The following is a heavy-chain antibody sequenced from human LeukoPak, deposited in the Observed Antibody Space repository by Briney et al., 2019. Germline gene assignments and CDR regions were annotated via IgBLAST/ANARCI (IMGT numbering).Heavy chain of an antibody. J-gene: IGHJ6*03. V-gene: IGHV7-4-1*02. CDR3: ARVATPLRYFDWLLYQRYYYYYYMDV. Sequence: GSSVKVSCKASGGTFSSYAMNWVRQAPGQGLEWMGWINTNTGNPTYAQGFTGRFVFSLDTSVSTAYLQISSLKAEDTAVYYCARVATPLRYFDWLLYQRYYYYYYMDVWGKGTTVTVSS. CDR2: INTNTGNP. CDR1: GGTFSSYA. D-gene: IGHD3-9*01.